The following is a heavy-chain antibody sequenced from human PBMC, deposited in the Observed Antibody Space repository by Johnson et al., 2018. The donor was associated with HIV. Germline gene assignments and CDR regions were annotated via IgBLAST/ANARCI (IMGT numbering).Heavy chain of an antibody. V-gene: IGHV3-73*01. CDR1: GFTFSGSA. CDR2: IRSKANSYAT. CDR3: ARLPSGYSLDDLDI. Sequence: VQLVESGGGLVQPGGSLKLSCAASGFTFSGSAMHWVRQASGKGLEWVGRIRSKANSYATAYAASVKGRFTISRDNAKNSLYLQMNSLRAEDTAVYYCARLPSGYSLDDLDIWGQGTMVTVSS. D-gene: IGHD5-18*01. J-gene: IGHJ3*02.